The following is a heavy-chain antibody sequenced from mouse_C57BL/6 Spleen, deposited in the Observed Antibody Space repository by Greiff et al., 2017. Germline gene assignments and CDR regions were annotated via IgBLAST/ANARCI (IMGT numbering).Heavy chain of an antibody. V-gene: IGHV1-64*01. CDR2: IHPNSGST. CDR3: ARGDGSSTGYFDV. Sequence: VQLQQPGAELVKPGASVKLSCKASGYTFTSYWMHWVKQRPGQGLEWIGMIHPNSGSTNYNEKFKNKATLTVDKSSSTAYMQLSSLTSEDSAVYYCARGDGSSTGYFDVWGTGTTVTVSS. J-gene: IGHJ1*03. CDR1: GYTFTSYW. D-gene: IGHD1-1*01.